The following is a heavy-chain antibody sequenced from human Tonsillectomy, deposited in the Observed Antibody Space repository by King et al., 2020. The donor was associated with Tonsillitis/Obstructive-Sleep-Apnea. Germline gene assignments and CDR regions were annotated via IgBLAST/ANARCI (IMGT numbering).Heavy chain of an antibody. CDR3: AREPQPGTSSLGDLGVYFDS. Sequence: VQLVESGGGLVKPGGSLRLSCAASGFTFNSHNMNWVRQAPGKGLEWVSSISSSSSFIFHADSLQGRFTISRDNTKNSLYLQMNSLRAEDTAFYYCAREPQPGTSSLGDLGVYFDSWGQGTLVTVSS. D-gene: IGHD6-6*01. J-gene: IGHJ4*02. CDR1: GFTFNSHN. CDR2: ISSSSSFI. V-gene: IGHV3-21*01.